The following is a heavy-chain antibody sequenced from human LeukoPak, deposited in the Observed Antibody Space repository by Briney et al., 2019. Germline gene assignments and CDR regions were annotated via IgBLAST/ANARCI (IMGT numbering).Heavy chain of an antibody. J-gene: IGHJ4*02. D-gene: IGHD5-12*01. V-gene: IGHV1-8*01. Sequence: ASLKVSCKASGYTFTSYDINWVRQATGQGLEWMGWMNPNSGNTGYAQKFQGRVTMTRNTSISTAYMELSSLRSEDTAVYYCARVRYSGYGSDYWGQGTLVTVS. CDR1: GYTFTSYD. CDR2: MNPNSGNT. CDR3: ARVRYSGYGSDY.